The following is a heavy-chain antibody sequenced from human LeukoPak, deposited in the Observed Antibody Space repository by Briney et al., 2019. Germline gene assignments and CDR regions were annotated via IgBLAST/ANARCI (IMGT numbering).Heavy chain of an antibody. CDR3: ARTSGDPFDY. V-gene: IGHV3-7*01. J-gene: IGHJ4*02. Sequence: GGSLRLSCAASGFPFTTYWMSWVRQAPGKGLEWVANINEDGGEKYYADSMKGRFIISRDNARYSLYVQMNNLRAEDTAVYYCARTSGDPFDYWGQGTLVAVSS. CDR1: GFPFTTYW. CDR2: INEDGGEK. D-gene: IGHD4-17*01.